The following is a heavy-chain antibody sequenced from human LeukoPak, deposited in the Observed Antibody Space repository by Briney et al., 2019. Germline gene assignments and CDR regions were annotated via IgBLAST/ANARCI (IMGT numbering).Heavy chain of an antibody. J-gene: IGHJ4*02. CDR2: ISGSGGST. CDR1: GFTFSSYA. CDR3: TNGDYGLWY. V-gene: IGHV3-23*01. Sequence: GGSLRLSCAASGFTFSSYAMSWVRQAPGKGLEWVSAISGSGGSTYYADSVKGRFTISRDNSKNTLYLQMNSLKTKDTAVYYCTNGDYGLWYWGQGTLVTVSS. D-gene: IGHD4-17*01.